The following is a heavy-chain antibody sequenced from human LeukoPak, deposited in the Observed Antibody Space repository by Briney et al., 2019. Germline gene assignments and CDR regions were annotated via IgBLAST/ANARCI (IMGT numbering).Heavy chain of an antibody. Sequence: GGSLRLSCAASGFTFSTYAMSWVRQAPGKGLEWVSAISGTGNSPYYGDSVKGRFTISRDNSKNTLYLQMNSLRAEDTAVYYCARDGRSAFDIWGQGTMVTVSS. V-gene: IGHV3-23*01. CDR3: ARDGRSAFDI. J-gene: IGHJ3*02. CDR2: ISGTGNSP. CDR1: GFTFSTYA.